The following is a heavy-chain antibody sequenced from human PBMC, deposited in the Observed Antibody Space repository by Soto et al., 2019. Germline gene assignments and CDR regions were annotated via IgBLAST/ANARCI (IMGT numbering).Heavy chain of an antibody. Sequence: GGSLRLSCAASGFTFSSYGMHWVRQAPGKGLEWVAVIWYDGSNKYYADSVKGRFTISRDNSKNTLYLQMNSLRAEDTAVYYCARDRLPLGIAVAPLDYWGQGTLVTVSS. CDR1: GFTFSSYG. CDR3: ARDRLPLGIAVAPLDY. CDR2: IWYDGSNK. D-gene: IGHD6-19*01. V-gene: IGHV3-33*01. J-gene: IGHJ4*02.